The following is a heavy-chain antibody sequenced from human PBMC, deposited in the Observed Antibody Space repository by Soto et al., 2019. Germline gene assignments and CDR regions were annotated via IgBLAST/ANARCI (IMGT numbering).Heavy chain of an antibody. Sequence: GASVKVSCKASGGTFSSYAISWVRQAPGQGLEWMGGIIPIFGTANYAQKFQGRVTITADESTSTAYMELSSLRSEDTAVYYCARDPSFSQVRGDTWFDPWGQGALVTVSS. CDR3: ARDPSFSQVRGDTWFDP. D-gene: IGHD3-10*01. V-gene: IGHV1-69*13. CDR1: GGTFSSYA. J-gene: IGHJ5*02. CDR2: IIPIFGTA.